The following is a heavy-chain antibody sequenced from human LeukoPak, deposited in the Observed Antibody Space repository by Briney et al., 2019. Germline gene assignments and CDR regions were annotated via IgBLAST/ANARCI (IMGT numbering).Heavy chain of an antibody. CDR2: ISTSGST. D-gene: IGHD3-22*01. CDR1: GGSISSYY. V-gene: IGHV4-4*07. Sequence: KTSETLSLTCTVSGGSISSYYWSWVRQPAGKGLESVGHISTSGSTNYNPSLKSRVTMSVDTSKNQFSLNLSSVTAADTAVYYCARVRYSDSSVLTRKRSYYFDYWGQGTLVTVSS. J-gene: IGHJ4*02. CDR3: ARVRYSDSSVLTRKRSYYFDY.